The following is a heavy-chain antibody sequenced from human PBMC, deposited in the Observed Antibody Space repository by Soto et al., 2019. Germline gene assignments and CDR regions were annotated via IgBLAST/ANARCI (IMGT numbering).Heavy chain of an antibody. D-gene: IGHD3-10*01. CDR1: GGTFSSYT. Sequence: QVQLVQSGAEVKKPGSSVKVSCKASGGTFSSYTISWVRQAPGQGLEWMGRIIPILGIANYAQKFQGRVTITADKSTSTAYMELSSLRSEDTAVYYCARDHYGSGSYCSSRWGQGTLVTVSS. J-gene: IGHJ4*02. CDR2: IIPILGIA. V-gene: IGHV1-69*08. CDR3: ARDHYGSGSYCSSR.